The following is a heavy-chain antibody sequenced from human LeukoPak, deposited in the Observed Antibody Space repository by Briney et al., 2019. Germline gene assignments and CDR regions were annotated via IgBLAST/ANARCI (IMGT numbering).Heavy chain of an antibody. Sequence: GGSLRLSCAASGFTVSSNYMSWVRQAPGKGLEWVSVIYSGGSTYYADSVKGRFTISRDNSKNTLYLQMNSLRAEDAAVYYCARAPVYYYMDVWGKGTTVTVSS. J-gene: IGHJ6*03. CDR1: GFTVSSNY. V-gene: IGHV3-53*01. CDR3: ARAPVYYYMDV. CDR2: IYSGGST.